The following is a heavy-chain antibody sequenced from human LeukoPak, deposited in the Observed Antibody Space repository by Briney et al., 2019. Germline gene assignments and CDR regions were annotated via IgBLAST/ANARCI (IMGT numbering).Heavy chain of an antibody. J-gene: IGHJ1*01. Sequence: GGSLRLSCAASGFTFSSYAMSWVRQSPGKGLEWVSAISGSGGSTYYADSVKGRFTISRDNSKNTLYLQMNSLRAEDTAVYYCAKWLVGRYFQHWGQGTLVTVSS. V-gene: IGHV3-23*01. CDR1: GFTFSSYA. D-gene: IGHD6-19*01. CDR2: ISGSGGST. CDR3: AKWLVGRYFQH.